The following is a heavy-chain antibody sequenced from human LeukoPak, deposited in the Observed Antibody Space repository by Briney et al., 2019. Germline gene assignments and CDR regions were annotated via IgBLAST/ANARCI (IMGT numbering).Heavy chain of an antibody. CDR3: ARYPFIKYSLDYFDY. V-gene: IGHV3-23*01. Sequence: GGSLRLSCAASGFTFSSYAMSWVRQAPGKGLEWVSAISGSGGSTYYADSAKGRFTISRDNSKNTLYLQMNSLRAEDTAVYYCARYPFIKYSLDYFDYWGQGTLVTASS. CDR1: GFTFSSYA. D-gene: IGHD5-18*01. J-gene: IGHJ4*02. CDR2: ISGSGGST.